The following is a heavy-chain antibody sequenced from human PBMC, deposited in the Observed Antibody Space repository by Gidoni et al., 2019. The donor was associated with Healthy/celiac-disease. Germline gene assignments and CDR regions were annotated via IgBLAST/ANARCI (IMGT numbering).Heavy chain of an antibody. J-gene: IGHJ5*02. CDR1: GFSLSTRGVG. V-gene: IGHV2-5*02. CDR2: IYWDDDK. D-gene: IGHD3-10*01. Sequence: QITLKESGPTLVKPTQTLTLTCTFSGFSLSTRGVGVGWIRQSPGKALEWLALIYWDDDKRYRPSLKSRLRITKDTSKKQVVLTMTNMDPVDTATYYCAHSSYYSSGSYYNWFDPWGQGTLVTVSS. CDR3: AHSSYYSSGSYYNWFDP.